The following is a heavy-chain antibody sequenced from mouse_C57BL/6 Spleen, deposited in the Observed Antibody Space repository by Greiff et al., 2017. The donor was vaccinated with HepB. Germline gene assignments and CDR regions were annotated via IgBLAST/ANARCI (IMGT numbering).Heavy chain of an antibody. Sequence: QVQLKQPGAELVKPGASVKLSCKASGYTFTSYWMHWVKQRPGQGLEWIGMIHPNSGSTNYNEKFKSKATLTVDKSSSTAYMQLSSLTSEDSAVYYCARMGGSDFDYWGQGTTLTVSS. CDR3: ARMGGSDFDY. CDR1: GYTFTSYW. D-gene: IGHD1-1*01. V-gene: IGHV1-64*01. CDR2: IHPNSGST. J-gene: IGHJ2*01.